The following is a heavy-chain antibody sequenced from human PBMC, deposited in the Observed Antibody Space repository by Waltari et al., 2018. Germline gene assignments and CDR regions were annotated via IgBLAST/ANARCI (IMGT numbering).Heavy chain of an antibody. Sequence: EVQLLESGGGLVPPGGSLRLSCAASGFTFSSYALRWVRQDPGKGLEWVSAISGSGGSTYYADSVKGRFTISRDNSKNTLYLQMNSLRAEDTAVYYCAKDVSKSKAQLWFPCDQWGQGTLVTVSS. J-gene: IGHJ4*02. CDR2: ISGSGGST. V-gene: IGHV3-23*01. CDR3: AKDVSKSKAQLWFPCDQ. CDR1: GFTFSSYA. D-gene: IGHD5-18*01.